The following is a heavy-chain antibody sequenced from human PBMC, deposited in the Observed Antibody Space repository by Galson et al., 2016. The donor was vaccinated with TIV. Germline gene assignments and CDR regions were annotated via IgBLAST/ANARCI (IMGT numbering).Heavy chain of an antibody. Sequence: SVKVSCKASGIIFNSYAISWVRQAPGQGLEWMGGIIPMFGTANYAQRFQGRVTITADESTSTAFVELSSLRSDDTAVYYCARPSDSSWYFDLWGRGTPVIVSS. V-gene: IGHV1-69*13. CDR2: IIPMFGTA. CDR1: GIIFNSYA. CDR3: ARPSDSSWYFDL. D-gene: IGHD6-13*01. J-gene: IGHJ2*01.